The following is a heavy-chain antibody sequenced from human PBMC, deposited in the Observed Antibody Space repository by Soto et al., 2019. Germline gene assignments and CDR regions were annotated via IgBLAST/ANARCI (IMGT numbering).Heavy chain of an antibody. J-gene: IGHJ4*02. CDR3: ARDWNVFLWSFFDY. D-gene: IGHD3-10*01. V-gene: IGHV1-3*01. CDR1: GYTFTSYA. Sequence: ASVKVSCKASGYTFTSYAMHWVRQAPGQRLEWMGWINAGNGNTKYSQKFQGRVTITRDTSASTAYMELSSLRSEDTAVYYCARDWNVFLWSFFDYWGQGTLVTVSS. CDR2: INAGNGNT.